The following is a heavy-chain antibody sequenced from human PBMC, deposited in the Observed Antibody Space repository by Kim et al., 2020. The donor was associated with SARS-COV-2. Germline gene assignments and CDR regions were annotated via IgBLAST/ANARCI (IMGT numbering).Heavy chain of an antibody. D-gene: IGHD3-3*01. V-gene: IGHV1-2*02. CDR2: IDPITGGT. CDR3: AKGARTYYDFWSGSVSPLNFDY. J-gene: IGHJ4*02. Sequence: ASVKVSCKASGYTFTDYYIHWVRQAPGQGLEWMGWIDPITGGTNYAQKFRGRVTMTRDTSITTAYMELSDDTAMYYCAKGARTYYDFWSGSVSPLNFDYWGQGTLVTVSS. CDR1: GYTFTDYY.